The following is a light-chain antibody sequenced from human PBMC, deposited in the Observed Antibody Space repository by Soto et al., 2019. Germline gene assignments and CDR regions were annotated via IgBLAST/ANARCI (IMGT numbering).Light chain of an antibody. V-gene: IGKV4-1*01. J-gene: IGKJ2*01. CDR1: QSVLYSSNNKNY. CDR2: WAS. CDR3: QQYESTPPT. Sequence: DIVMTQSPDSLAVSLGERATINCKSSQSVLYSSNNKNYLAWYQQRPGQPPKLLIYWASTRESGVPERFSGSGSGTDFTLTITSLQAEDVAVYYCQQYESTPPTLGQGTKLEIK.